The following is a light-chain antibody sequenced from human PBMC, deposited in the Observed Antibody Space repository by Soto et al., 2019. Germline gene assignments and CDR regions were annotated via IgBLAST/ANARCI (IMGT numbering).Light chain of an antibody. V-gene: IGLV2-14*03. CDR1: SSDIGAYAY. Sequence: QSALTQPASVSGSPGQSVTISCTGTSSDIGAYAYVSWYQQHPGGVPKLLIYDVSSRPSGVSSRFSGAKSGNTASLTISGLQADDESDYYCSSFADSSARDYVFGSGTKVTVL. J-gene: IGLJ1*01. CDR2: DVS. CDR3: SSFADSSARDYV.